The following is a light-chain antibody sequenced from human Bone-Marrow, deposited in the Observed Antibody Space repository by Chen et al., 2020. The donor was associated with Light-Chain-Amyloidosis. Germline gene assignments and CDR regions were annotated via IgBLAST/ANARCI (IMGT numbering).Light chain of an antibody. CDR3: KQYGTSPLT. CDR2: GSS. CDR1: QTISSNY. Sequence: EIVLTQSPGTLSLSPGEGAKLSCRASQTISSNYLTWYQKKFGQAHRLLIYGSSSRATGIPDRFTGSGSETDFTLTINRLEPEDFAMYYCKQYGTSPLTFGGGTKVEIK. J-gene: IGKJ4*01. V-gene: IGKV3-20*01.